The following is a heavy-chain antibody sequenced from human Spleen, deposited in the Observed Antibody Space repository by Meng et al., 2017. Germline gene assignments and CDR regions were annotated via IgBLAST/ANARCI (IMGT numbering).Heavy chain of an antibody. D-gene: IGHD4/OR15-4a*01. CDR2: INHSGST. CDR3: ARGALSRGAKGGGRFDP. V-gene: IGHV4-34*01. J-gene: IGHJ5*02. Sequence: SETLSLTCAVYGGSFSGYYWSWIRQPPGKGLEWIGEINHSGSTNYNPSLKSRVTISVDTSKNQFSLKLSCVTAADTAVYYCARGALSRGAKGGGRFDPWGQGTLVTVSS. CDR1: GGSFSGYY.